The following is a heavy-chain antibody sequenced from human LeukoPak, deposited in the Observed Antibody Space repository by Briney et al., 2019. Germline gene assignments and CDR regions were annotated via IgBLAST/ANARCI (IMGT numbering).Heavy chain of an antibody. V-gene: IGHV3-23*01. D-gene: IGHD2-2*02. CDR1: GFTFSSYA. J-gene: IGHJ5*02. CDR2: ISGSGGST. Sequence: PGGSLRLSCAASGFTFSSYAMSWVRQAPGKGLEWVSAISGSGGSTYYADSVKGRFTISSDNSKNTLYLQMNSLRAEDTAVYYCAKDCGTSCYSWSDPWGQGTLVTVSS. CDR3: AKDCGTSCYSWSDP.